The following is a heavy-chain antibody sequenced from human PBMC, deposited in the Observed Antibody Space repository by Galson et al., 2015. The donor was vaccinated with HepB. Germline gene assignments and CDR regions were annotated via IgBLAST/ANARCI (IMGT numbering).Heavy chain of an antibody. Sequence: SLRLSCAASGFTFSSYWMSWVRQAPGKGLEWVANIKQDGSEKYYVDSVKGRFTISRDNAKNSLYLQMNSLRVEDTAVYYCARGFTGGWFDPWGQGTLVTVSS. CDR2: IKQDGSEK. J-gene: IGHJ5*02. V-gene: IGHV3-7*01. CDR3: ARGFTGGWFDP. CDR1: GFTFSSYW. D-gene: IGHD1-14*01.